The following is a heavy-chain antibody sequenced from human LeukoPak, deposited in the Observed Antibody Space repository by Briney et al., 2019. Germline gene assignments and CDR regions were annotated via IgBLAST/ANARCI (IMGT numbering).Heavy chain of an antibody. J-gene: IGHJ4*02. CDR2: IIPIFGTA. CDR1: GGTFSSYA. CDR3: ARWGYYDSSGYFDY. D-gene: IGHD3-22*01. Sequence: SVTVSCTASGGTFSSYAISWVRQAPGQGLEWMGGIIPIFGTANYAQKFQGRVTITADESTSTAYMELSSLRSEDTAVYYCARWGYYDSSGYFDYWGQGTLVTVSS. V-gene: IGHV1-69*01.